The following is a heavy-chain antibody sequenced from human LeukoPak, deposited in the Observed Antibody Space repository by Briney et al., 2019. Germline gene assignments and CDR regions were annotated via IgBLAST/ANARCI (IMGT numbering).Heavy chain of an antibody. V-gene: IGHV3-30*02. J-gene: IGHJ4*02. CDR2: IHYDGSNK. CDR1: GFTFSNYG. D-gene: IGHD3-16*02. Sequence: GGSLRLSCAASGFTFSNYGMHWVRQAPGKGLDWVAFIHYDGSNKYYADSVKGRFTISRDDSKNTLYLQMNSLRAEDTAVYYCAKDPRYRYGDYFDYWGQGTLVTVSS. CDR3: AKDPRYRYGDYFDY.